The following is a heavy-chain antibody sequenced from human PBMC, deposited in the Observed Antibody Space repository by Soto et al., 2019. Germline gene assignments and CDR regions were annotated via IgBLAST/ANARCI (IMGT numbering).Heavy chain of an antibody. CDR3: ARQPLTTVTNYYYGMDV. CDR2: IDPSDSYT. D-gene: IGHD4-4*01. CDR1: GYSFTSYW. J-gene: IGHJ6*02. Sequence: PGESLKISCKGSGYSFTSYWISWVRQMPGKGLEWMGRIDPSDSYTNYSPSFQGHVTISADKSISTAYLQWSSLKASDTAMYYCARQPLTTVTNYYYGMDVWGQGTTVTVSS. V-gene: IGHV5-10-1*01.